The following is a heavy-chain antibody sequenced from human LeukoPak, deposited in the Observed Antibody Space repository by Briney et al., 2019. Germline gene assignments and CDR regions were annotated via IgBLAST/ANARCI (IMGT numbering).Heavy chain of an antibody. CDR3: ARGRSYYDFWSGSTIDY. CDR2: ISSNGGST. J-gene: IGHJ4*02. V-gene: IGHV3-64*04. CDR1: GFIFSSYA. Sequence: GGSLRLSCSASGFIFSSYAIHWVRQAPGKGLEYVSGISSNGGSTYYADSVKGRFTISRDNSKNTLYLQMNSLRAEDTAVYYCARGRSYYDFWSGSTIDYWGQGTLVTVSS. D-gene: IGHD3-3*01.